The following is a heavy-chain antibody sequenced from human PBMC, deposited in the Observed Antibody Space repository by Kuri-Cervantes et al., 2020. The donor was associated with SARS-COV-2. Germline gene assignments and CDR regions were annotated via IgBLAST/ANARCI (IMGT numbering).Heavy chain of an antibody. V-gene: IGHV3-23*01. CDR3: AKDKFMYYDSSGYYDY. D-gene: IGHD3-22*01. J-gene: IGHJ4*02. CDR1: GFTFSSYA. CDR2: ISGSSGST. Sequence: GESLKISCAASGFTFSSYAMSWVRQAPGKGLEWVSAISGSSGSTYYADSVKGRFTISRDNSKNTLYLQMNSLRAEDTAVYYCAKDKFMYYDSSGYYDYWGQGTLVTVSS.